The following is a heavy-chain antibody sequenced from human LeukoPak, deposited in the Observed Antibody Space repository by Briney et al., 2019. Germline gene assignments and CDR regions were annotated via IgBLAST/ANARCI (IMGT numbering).Heavy chain of an antibody. V-gene: IGHV4-38-2*02. D-gene: IGHD3-22*01. CDR1: GYSISSGYY. CDR2: MSQSGTT. Sequence: SETLSLTCTVSGYSISSGYYWGWIRQPPGKGLEWIGSMSQSGTTYYNPSLKSRVTISVDTSKNQFSLKLGSVTAADTAVYYCTRAASSGPLFTYHMDVWGKGTTVTVSS. CDR3: TRAASSGPLFTYHMDV. J-gene: IGHJ6*03.